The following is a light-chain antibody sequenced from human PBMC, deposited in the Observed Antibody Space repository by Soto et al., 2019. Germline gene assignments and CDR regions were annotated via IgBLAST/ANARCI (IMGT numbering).Light chain of an antibody. CDR1: SSNIGSKY. CDR2: RNN. V-gene: IGLV1-47*01. CDR3: ASWDASVSGWV. Sequence: QSVLTQPPSASGTPGQRVTISCSGSSSNIGSKYVYWYQQLPGTAPKLLIYRNNERPSGVPDRFSGSKSGTSASLAIGDLRSEDEADYYCASWDASVSGWVFGGGTKLPVL. J-gene: IGLJ3*02.